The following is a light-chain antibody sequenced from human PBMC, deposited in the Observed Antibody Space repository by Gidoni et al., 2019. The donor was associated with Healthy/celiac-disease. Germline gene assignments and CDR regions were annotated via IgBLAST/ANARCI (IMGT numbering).Light chain of an antibody. CDR3: QSYDSSLSVVV. J-gene: IGLJ2*01. CDR2: GNS. CDR1: SSNIGAGYD. Sequence: QSVLTQPPSVSAAPGQRVTISCTGSSSNIGAGYDVHWYQQLPGTAPKLLICGNSNRPSGVPDRFSGSKSGTSASLAITGLQAEDEADYYCQSYDSSLSVVVFGGGTKLTVL. V-gene: IGLV1-40*01.